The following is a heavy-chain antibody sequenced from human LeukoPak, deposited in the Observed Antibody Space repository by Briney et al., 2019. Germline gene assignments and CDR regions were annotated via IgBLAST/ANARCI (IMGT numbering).Heavy chain of an antibody. J-gene: IGHJ6*03. Sequence: GGSLRLSCAASGFTFSSYGMSWVRQAPGKGLEWVSAISGSGGSTYYADSVKGRFTISRDNSKNTLYLQMNSLRAEDTAVYYCARNTYSYGPLYYYYYYMDVWGKGTTVTISS. CDR2: ISGSGGST. CDR3: ARNTYSYGPLYYYYYYMDV. V-gene: IGHV3-23*01. CDR1: GFTFSSYG. D-gene: IGHD5-18*01.